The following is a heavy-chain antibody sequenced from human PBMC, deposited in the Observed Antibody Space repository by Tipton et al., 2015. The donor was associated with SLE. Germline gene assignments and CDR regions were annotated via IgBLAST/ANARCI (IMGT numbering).Heavy chain of an antibody. Sequence: SLRLSCAASGFTFSSYAMHWVRQAPGKGLEWVAVISYDGSNKYYADSVKGRFTISRDNSKNTLYLQMNSLRAEDTAVYYCARDPWILYPGFDYWGQGTLVTVSP. V-gene: IGHV3-30*04. CDR3: ARDPWILYPGFDY. J-gene: IGHJ4*02. D-gene: IGHD2-2*03. CDR2: ISYDGSNK. CDR1: GFTFSSYA.